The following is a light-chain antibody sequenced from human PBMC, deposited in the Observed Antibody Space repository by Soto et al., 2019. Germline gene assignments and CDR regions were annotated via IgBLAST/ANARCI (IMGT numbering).Light chain of an antibody. Sequence: EVVMTQSPATLSVSPGERATLSCRASQSVTNHLAWYQQKPGQPPRILISGASTRATGIPARFSGSGSGTEFTLTISSLQSEDFAVYYCQQYNNWPQAFGQGTRVEIK. V-gene: IGKV3-15*01. CDR3: QQYNNWPQA. J-gene: IGKJ1*01. CDR1: QSVTNH. CDR2: GAS.